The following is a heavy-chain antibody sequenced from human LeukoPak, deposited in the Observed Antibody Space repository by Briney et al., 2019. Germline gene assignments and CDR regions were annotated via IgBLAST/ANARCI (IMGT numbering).Heavy chain of an antibody. CDR3: ARGHGSAAGLHYYYYMDV. V-gene: IGHV4-34*01. CDR1: GGSFSGYY. D-gene: IGHD6-13*01. CDR2: INHSGST. Sequence: SETLSLTCAVYGGSFSGYYWSWFRQPPGKGLEWIGEINHSGSTNYNPSLKSRVTISVDTSKNQFSLKLSSVTAADTAVYYCARGHGSAAGLHYYYYMDVWGKGTTVTVSS. J-gene: IGHJ6*03.